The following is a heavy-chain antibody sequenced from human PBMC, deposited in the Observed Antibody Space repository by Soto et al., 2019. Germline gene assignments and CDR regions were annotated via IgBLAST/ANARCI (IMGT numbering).Heavy chain of an antibody. CDR1: GFTFSTHW. D-gene: IGHD3-22*01. V-gene: IGHV3-7*03. J-gene: IGHJ4*02. Sequence: GGSLRLFCAVSGFTFSTHWMTWVRQAPGKGLEWVANIKPDGSEKYYGVSVKGQFSISRDNSENSLYLQMNSLGVDDTAVYYCARGDGSGCPAFWGQGTLVTVSS. CDR2: IKPDGSEK. CDR3: ARGDGSGCPAF.